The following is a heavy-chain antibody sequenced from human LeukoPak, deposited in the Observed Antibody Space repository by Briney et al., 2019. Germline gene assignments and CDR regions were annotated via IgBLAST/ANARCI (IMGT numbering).Heavy chain of an antibody. V-gene: IGHV3-7*01. D-gene: IGHD5-12*01. CDR3: ARITLSGRAFDY. J-gene: IGHJ4*02. CDR2: IKPDESQK. CDR1: GFTFISHW. Sequence: PGGSLRLSCVASGFTFISHWMGWVRQAPGKGLEWVANIKPDESQKYYVDSVKGRFTISRDNAKNSLYLQMNSLRAEDTAVYYCARITLSGRAFDYWGQGTLVTVSS.